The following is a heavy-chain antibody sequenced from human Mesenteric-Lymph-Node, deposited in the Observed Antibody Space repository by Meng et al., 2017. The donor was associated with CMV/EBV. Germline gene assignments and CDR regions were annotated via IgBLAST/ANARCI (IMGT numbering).Heavy chain of an antibody. D-gene: IGHD2-2*01. Sequence: GGSLRLSCAASGFTFSSYAMNWVRLAPGKGLEWVSSISSGGGYIFHADSVKGRFSTSRDNAENSVFLHMNSLRAEDTAVYYCAVPAAYDALDIWGHGTMVT. CDR3: AVPAAYDALDI. J-gene: IGHJ3*02. CDR2: ISSGGGYI. CDR1: GFTFSSYA. V-gene: IGHV3-21*04.